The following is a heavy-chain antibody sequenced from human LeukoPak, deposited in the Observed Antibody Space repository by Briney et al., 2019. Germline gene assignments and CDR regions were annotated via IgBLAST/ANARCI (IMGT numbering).Heavy chain of an antibody. CDR2: ICPDGTVT. Sequence: GGSLRLSCAASGFTFSNYCMHWVRHIPGKGLVWVSRICPDGTVTNYADSVKGRFTISRDNAKNMVFLQMNSLRADDTAVYYCVRDFRSADYWGQGILVTVSS. CDR1: GFTFSNYC. J-gene: IGHJ4*02. V-gene: IGHV3-74*01. CDR3: VRDFRSADY.